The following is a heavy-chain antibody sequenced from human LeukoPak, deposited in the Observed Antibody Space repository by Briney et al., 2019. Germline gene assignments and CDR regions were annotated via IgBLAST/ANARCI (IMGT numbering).Heavy chain of an antibody. D-gene: IGHD2-8*01. CDR1: GFTFDDYG. Sequence: GGSLRLSCAASGFTFDDYGMSWVHQTPGKGLEWVGRIKENSVGGTTDYAAPVQGRFTISRDDSKNTVYLEMSSLKTEDTGVYYCTAGLGLTNDDSWGQGTLVTVSS. J-gene: IGHJ4*02. CDR2: IKENSVGGTT. CDR3: TAGLGLTNDDS. V-gene: IGHV3-15*01.